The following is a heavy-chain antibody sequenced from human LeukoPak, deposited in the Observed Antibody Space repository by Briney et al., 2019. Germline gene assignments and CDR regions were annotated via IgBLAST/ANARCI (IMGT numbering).Heavy chain of an antibody. CDR1: GFTFSSYA. V-gene: IGHV3-23*01. Sequence: GSLRLSCAASGFTFSSYAMSWVRQAPGKGLEWVSAISGSGGSTYYADSVKGRFTISRDNSKNTLYPQMNSLRAEDTAVYYCAKGSGVVVVAAITFDYWGQGTLVTVSS. J-gene: IGHJ4*02. CDR2: ISGSGGST. CDR3: AKGSGVVVVAAITFDY. D-gene: IGHD2-15*01.